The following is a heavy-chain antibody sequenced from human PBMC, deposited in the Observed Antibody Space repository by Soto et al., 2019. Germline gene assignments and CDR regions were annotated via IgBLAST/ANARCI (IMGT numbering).Heavy chain of an antibody. CDR2: ISAYNGNT. CDR1: GYTFTSYG. Sequence: ASVKVSCKASGYTFTSYGISWVRQAPGQGLEWMGWISAYNGNTNYAQKLQGRVTMTTDTSTSTAYMELRSLRSDDTAVHYCARPRRKRIFGVVMGAFDIWGQGTMVTVSS. J-gene: IGHJ3*02. D-gene: IGHD3-3*01. V-gene: IGHV1-18*01. CDR3: ARPRRKRIFGVVMGAFDI.